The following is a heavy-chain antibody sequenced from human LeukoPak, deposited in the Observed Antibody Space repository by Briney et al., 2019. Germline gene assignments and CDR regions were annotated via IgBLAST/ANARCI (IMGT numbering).Heavy chain of an antibody. D-gene: IGHD2-2*02. CDR2: TYYRSKWYN. J-gene: IGHJ6*02. CDR3: AYSSHCSSTSCYTVTYYYGMDV. Sequence: SQTLSLTCAISGDSVSSNSAAWNWIRQSPSRGLEWLGRTYYRSKWYNDYAVSVKSRITINPDTSKNQSSLQLNSVTPEDTAVYYCAYSSHCSSTSCYTVTYYYGMDVWGQGTTVTVSS. V-gene: IGHV6-1*01. CDR1: GDSVSSNSAA.